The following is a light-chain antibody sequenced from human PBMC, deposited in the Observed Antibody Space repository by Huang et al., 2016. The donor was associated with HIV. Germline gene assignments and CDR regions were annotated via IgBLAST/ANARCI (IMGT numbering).Light chain of an antibody. CDR1: QDISNY. V-gene: IGKV1-33*01. Sequence: DIQMTQSPSSLSASVGDRVTITCQASQDISNYLNWYQQKPGKAPKLLIYDASNLETGVPSRFSGSRSGTDFTFTISSLQPEDTATYYCQQYNNLPTFGQGTKLEIK. CDR3: QQYNNLPT. J-gene: IGKJ2*01. CDR2: DAS.